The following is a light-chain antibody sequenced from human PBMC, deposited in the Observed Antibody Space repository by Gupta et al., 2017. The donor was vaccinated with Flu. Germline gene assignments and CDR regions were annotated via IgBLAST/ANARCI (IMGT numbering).Light chain of an antibody. J-gene: IGKJ2*01. V-gene: IGKV4-1*01. CDR3: QHYYDNPYT. CDR2: WAS. CDR1: HSVLYSSNNKNY. Sequence: LGERAAISCRSSHSVLYSSNNKNYLAWYQQKPGQPPKLLMRWASTRESGVPDRFRGSGSGTEFTLTISSLQTEDVAVYYCQHYYDNPYTFGQGTKLEIK.